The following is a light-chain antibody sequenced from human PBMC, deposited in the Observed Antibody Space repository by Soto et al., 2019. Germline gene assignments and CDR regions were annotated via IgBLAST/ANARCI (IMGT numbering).Light chain of an antibody. CDR2: KAS. J-gene: IGKJ1*01. CDR3: QQYNNWRT. CDR1: QGIRND. Sequence: IQMTQSPSSLSASVGDRVAITCRASQGIRNDLGWYQQKPGKAPKLLIYKASTLKSGVPSRFSGSGSGTEFTLTINSLQSEDFAVYYCQQYNNWRTFGQGTKVDIK. V-gene: IGKV1-17*01.